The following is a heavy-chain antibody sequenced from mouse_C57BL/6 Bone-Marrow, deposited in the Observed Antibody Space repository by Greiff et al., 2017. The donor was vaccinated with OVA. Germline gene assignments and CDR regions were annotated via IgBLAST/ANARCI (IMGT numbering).Heavy chain of an antibody. J-gene: IGHJ1*03. CDR3: ARGEVVDLAHYWYFDV. V-gene: IGHV1-80*01. CDR1: GYAFSSYW. Sequence: VKLQESGAELVKPGASVKISCKASGYAFSSYWMNWVKQRPGKGLEWIGQIYPGDGDTNYNGKFKGKATLTADKSSSTAYMQLSSLTSEDSAVYFCARGEVVDLAHYWYFDVWGTGTTVTVSS. D-gene: IGHD1-1*01. CDR2: IYPGDGDT.